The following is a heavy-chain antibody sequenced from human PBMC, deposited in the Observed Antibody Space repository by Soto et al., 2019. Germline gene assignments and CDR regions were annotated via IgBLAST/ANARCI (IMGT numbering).Heavy chain of an antibody. CDR1: GFTFSSYG. CDR2: IWYDGSNK. J-gene: IGHJ6*02. D-gene: IGHD2-15*01. CDR3: ARDPPRPYCSGGSCAPRNYGMDV. V-gene: IGHV3-33*01. Sequence: GGSLRLSCAASGFTFSSYGMHWVRQAPGKGLEWVAVIWYDGSNKYYADSVKGRFTISRDNSKNTLYLQMNGLRAEDTAVYYCARDPPRPYCSGGSCAPRNYGMDVWGQGTTVTVSS.